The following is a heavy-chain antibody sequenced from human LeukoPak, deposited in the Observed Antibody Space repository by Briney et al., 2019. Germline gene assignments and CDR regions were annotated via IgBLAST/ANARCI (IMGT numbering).Heavy chain of an antibody. V-gene: IGHV3-30*02. J-gene: IGHJ4*02. CDR1: GFTFSSYW. CDR3: AKDFRPYHYDDSDYDFPLNY. CDR2: IRYDGTNK. Sequence: GRSLRLSCAASGFTFSSYWMSWVRQAPGRGLEWVAFIRYDGTNKYYTDSVKGRFTISRDNSKNTLDLQMNSLRAEDTAVYYCAKDFRPYHYDDSDYDFPLNYWGQGTLVTVSS. D-gene: IGHD3-22*01.